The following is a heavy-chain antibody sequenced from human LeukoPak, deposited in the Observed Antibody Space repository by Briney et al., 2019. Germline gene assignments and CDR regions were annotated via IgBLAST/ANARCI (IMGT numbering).Heavy chain of an antibody. J-gene: IGHJ4*02. Sequence: GGSLRLSCAASGFTFSSYGMHWVRQAPGKGLEWVAVISYDGSNKYYADSVKGRFTISRDNSKNTLYLQMNNLRAEDTAVYYCAKDRDSSSWYLDYWGQGTLVTVSS. V-gene: IGHV3-30*18. D-gene: IGHD6-13*01. CDR3: AKDRDSSSWYLDY. CDR1: GFTFSSYG. CDR2: ISYDGSNK.